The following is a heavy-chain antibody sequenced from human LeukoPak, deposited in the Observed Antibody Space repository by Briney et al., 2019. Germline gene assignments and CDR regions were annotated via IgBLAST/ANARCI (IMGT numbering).Heavy chain of an antibody. CDR1: GFTFISYG. J-gene: IGHJ4*02. Sequence: GGSLRLSCAASGFTFISYGMHWVRQAPGKGLEGVAVIGYDGSNKYYADSVKGRFTISRDNSKNTLYLQMNSLRAEDTAVYYCAKDQWELGIAAAGFDYWGQGTLVTVSS. V-gene: IGHV3-33*06. CDR2: IGYDGSNK. D-gene: IGHD6-13*01. CDR3: AKDQWELGIAAAGFDY.